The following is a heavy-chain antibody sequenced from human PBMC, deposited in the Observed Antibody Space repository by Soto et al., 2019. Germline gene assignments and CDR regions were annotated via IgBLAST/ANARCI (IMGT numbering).Heavy chain of an antibody. D-gene: IGHD6-6*01. Sequence: QVQLVQSGAELKKPGASVKVSCKASGYTFRNYGINWVRQAPGQGLEWMGWISAYNGNTKYAQKCQSRVTLANDKHTSTAYMELRRLKSVDKAVYYCARDGRQVVPNPDNFDVWGQGKTVNV. V-gene: IGHV1-18*01. CDR1: GYTFRNYG. J-gene: IGHJ3*01. CDR2: ISAYNGNT. CDR3: ARDGRQVVPNPDNFDV.